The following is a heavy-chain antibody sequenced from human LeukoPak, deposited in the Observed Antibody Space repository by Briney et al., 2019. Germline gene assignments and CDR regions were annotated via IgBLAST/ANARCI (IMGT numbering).Heavy chain of an antibody. CDR2: ISSSSSYT. CDR3: ARQQRYCSGGSCYLLDY. D-gene: IGHD2-15*01. V-gene: IGHV3-11*03. Sequence: KPGGSLRLSCAASGFTFSSYAMSWVRQAPGKGLEWVSYISSSSSYTNYADSVKGRFTISRDNAKNSLYLQMNSPRAEDTAVYYCARQQRYCSGGSCYLLDYWGQGTLVTVSS. CDR1: GFTFSSYA. J-gene: IGHJ4*02.